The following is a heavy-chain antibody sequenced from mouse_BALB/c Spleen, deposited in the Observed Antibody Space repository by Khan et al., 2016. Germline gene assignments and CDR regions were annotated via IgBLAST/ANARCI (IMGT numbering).Heavy chain of an antibody. CDR3: ARVSTMIFAY. CDR1: GYTFTSYW. J-gene: IGHJ3*01. CDR2: INPSTGYT. V-gene: IGHV1-7*01. D-gene: IGHD2-4*01. Sequence: QVQLQQSGAELAKPGASVKMSCKASGYTFTSYWMHWVKQRPGQGLEWIGYINPSTGYTEYNQKFKDKATLTADKSSSTGYMQLSSLTSEDSAVYYCARVSTMIFAYWGQGALVTVSA.